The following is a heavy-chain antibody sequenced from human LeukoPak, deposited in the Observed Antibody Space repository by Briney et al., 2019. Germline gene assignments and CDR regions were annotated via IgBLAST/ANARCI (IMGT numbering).Heavy chain of an antibody. V-gene: IGHV3-7*01. D-gene: IGHD3-3*01. CDR2: IKQDGSEK. CDR1: GFTFSSYW. J-gene: IGHJ5*02. CDR3: ARDTGDFWSGYAFDP. Sequence: GGSLKLSCAASGFTFSSYWMSWVRQAPGKGLEWVANIKQDGSEKYYVDSVKGRFTISRDNAKNSLYLQMNSLRAEDTAVYYCARDTGDFWSGYAFDPWGQGTQVTVSS.